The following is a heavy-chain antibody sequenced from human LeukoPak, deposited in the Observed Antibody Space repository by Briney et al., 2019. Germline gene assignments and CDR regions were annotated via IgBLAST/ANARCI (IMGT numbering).Heavy chain of an antibody. CDR3: AKDTVIAAAYYFDY. Sequence: GGSLRLSCAASGFTFRRYGMTWVRQAPGKGLDWVSSVSDSGRNTYYADSVKGRFTISRDNSRNTLYLQMNSLRAEDTAVYYCAKDTVIAAAYYFDYWGQGTLVTVSS. J-gene: IGHJ4*02. CDR2: VSDSGRNT. D-gene: IGHD6-13*01. CDR1: GFTFRRYG. V-gene: IGHV3-23*01.